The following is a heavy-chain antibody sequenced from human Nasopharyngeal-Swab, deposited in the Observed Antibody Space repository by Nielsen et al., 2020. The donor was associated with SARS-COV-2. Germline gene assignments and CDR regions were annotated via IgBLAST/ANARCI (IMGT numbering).Heavy chain of an antibody. Sequence: WIRQPPGKGLEWVSSITSRGTYIYYADSAKGRFTISRDNAKQSVDLQMNSLRAEDTAVYYCARDGYSSSSSYYYYYGMNVWGQGTTVTVSS. CDR3: ARDGYSSSSSYYYYYGMNV. V-gene: IGHV3-21*04. CDR2: ITSRGTYI. D-gene: IGHD6-6*01. J-gene: IGHJ6*02.